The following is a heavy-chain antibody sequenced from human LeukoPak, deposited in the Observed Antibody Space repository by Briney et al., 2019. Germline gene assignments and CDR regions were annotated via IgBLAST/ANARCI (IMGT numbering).Heavy chain of an antibody. J-gene: IGHJ4*02. CDR3: ARDPIFDY. Sequence: SSETLSLTCTVSGGSISSSSYYWGWIRQPPGKGLEWIGSIYYSGSTYYNPSLKSRVTISVDTSKNQFSLKLSSVTAADTAVYYCARDPIFDYWGQGTLVTVSS. CDR2: IYYSGST. V-gene: IGHV4-39*07. CDR1: GGSISSSSYY.